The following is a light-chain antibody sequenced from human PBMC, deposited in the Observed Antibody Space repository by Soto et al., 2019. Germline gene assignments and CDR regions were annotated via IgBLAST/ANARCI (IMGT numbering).Light chain of an antibody. CDR1: QSVSTNQ. J-gene: IGKJ1*01. CDR2: GAS. CDR3: QQYGSSGT. V-gene: IGKV3-20*01. Sequence: EIVLTPSPGTLSVSPGETATLSCRASQSVSTNQLAWYQYKRGQAPRLVIYGASNRATGIPDRFSGSGSGTDFTLTISRLEPEDFAVYYCQQYGSSGTFGQGTKVDI.